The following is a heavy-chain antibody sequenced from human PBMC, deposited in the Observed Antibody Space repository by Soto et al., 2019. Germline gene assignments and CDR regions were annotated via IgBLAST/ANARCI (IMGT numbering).Heavy chain of an antibody. Sequence: SEAVPLTCAISGDRVSITSSACRWIRPSPSRGLEWLGRTYNRSKWYNDYAVFVRSRITINPDTSKNQFSLQLKSVTPEDTAVYYCARDTPPTSGWYYFEYWGQG. V-gene: IGHV6-1*01. CDR2: TYNRSKWYN. CDR3: ARDTPPTSGWYYFEY. CDR1: GDRVSITSSA. D-gene: IGHD6-19*01. J-gene: IGHJ4*02.